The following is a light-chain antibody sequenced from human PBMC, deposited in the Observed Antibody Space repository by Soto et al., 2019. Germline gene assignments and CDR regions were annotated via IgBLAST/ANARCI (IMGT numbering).Light chain of an antibody. Sequence: QSALGHPASVSGSPGHLITISCTGTSGFVGSFSLVSWYQQHPGKAPKVMISEGHRRPSGVPDRFSGSTSVNSASLTISGLQADEEADYYCCLYIGATNYVFGTGTKVTVL. CDR1: SGFVGSFSL. CDR3: CLYIGATNYV. CDR2: EGH. V-gene: IGLV2-23*01. J-gene: IGLJ1*01.